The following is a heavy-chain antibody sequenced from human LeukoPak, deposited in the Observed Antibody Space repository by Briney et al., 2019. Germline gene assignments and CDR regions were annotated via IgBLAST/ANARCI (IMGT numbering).Heavy chain of an antibody. CDR2: ISAYNGNT. D-gene: IGHD3-9*01. V-gene: IGHV1-18*04. J-gene: IGHJ6*03. CDR1: GYTFTGYY. CDR3: ARDRDYDILTGYYNYYYYMDV. Sequence: ASVKVSCKASGYTFTGYYMHWVRQAPGQGLEWMGWISAYNGNTNYAQKLQGRVTMTTDTSTSTAYMELRSLRSDDTAVYYCARDRDYDILTGYYNYYYYMDVWGKGTTVTVSS.